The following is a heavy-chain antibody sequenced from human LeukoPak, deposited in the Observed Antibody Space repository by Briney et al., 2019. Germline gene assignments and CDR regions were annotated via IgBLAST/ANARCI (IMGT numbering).Heavy chain of an antibody. Sequence: SETLSLTCTVSGGSISSGGYYWSWLRQHPGKGLEWIGYIYYSGSTYYNPSLKSRVTISVDTSKNQFSLKLSSVTAADTAVHYCARGDGVTTVTDEYWFDPWGQGTLVTVSS. CDR1: GGSISSGGYY. J-gene: IGHJ5*02. D-gene: IGHD4-11*01. CDR2: IYYSGST. CDR3: ARGDGVTTVTDEYWFDP. V-gene: IGHV4-31*03.